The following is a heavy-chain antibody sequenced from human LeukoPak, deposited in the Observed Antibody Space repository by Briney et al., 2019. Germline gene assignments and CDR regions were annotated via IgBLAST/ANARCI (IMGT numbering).Heavy chain of an antibody. CDR2: IKGDESAK. Sequence: GGSLRLSCPASGFSFISYWMAWVRQAPGKGLEWVANIKGDESAKHQADSVKGRFTISRDNAQNTVYLQMSSLRGEDTAVYYCARDVVGSLDYWCRGTLVTVSS. J-gene: IGHJ4*01. CDR3: ARDVVGSLDY. CDR1: GFSFISYW. D-gene: IGHD1-26*01. V-gene: IGHV3-7*01.